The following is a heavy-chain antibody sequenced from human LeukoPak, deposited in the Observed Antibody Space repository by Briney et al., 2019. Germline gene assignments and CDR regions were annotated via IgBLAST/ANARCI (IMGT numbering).Heavy chain of an antibody. CDR2: INYDGTST. Sequence: GGSLRLSCVASGFTFGSYWMHWVRQAPGKGLVWVSRINYDGTSTTYADSVKGRFTVSRDHGKKTVSLQINSLRPDDTAVYYCAREANTAFDYWGQGTLVTVSS. V-gene: IGHV3-74*01. D-gene: IGHD2/OR15-2a*01. CDR3: AREANTAFDY. J-gene: IGHJ4*02. CDR1: GFTFGSYW.